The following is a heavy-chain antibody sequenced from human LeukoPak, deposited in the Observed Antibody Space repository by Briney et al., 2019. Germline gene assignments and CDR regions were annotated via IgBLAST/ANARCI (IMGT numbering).Heavy chain of an antibody. CDR3: ARDLVGYYGSGSYPSDY. CDR1: GYTFTGYY. J-gene: IGHJ4*02. CDR2: INPNSGGT. D-gene: IGHD3-10*01. Sequence: GASVKVSRKASGYTFTGYYMHWVRQAPGQGLEWMGWINPNSGGTNYAQKFQGRVTMTRDTSISTAYMELSRLRSDDTAVYYCARDLVGYYGSGSYPSDYWGQGTLVTVSS. V-gene: IGHV1-2*02.